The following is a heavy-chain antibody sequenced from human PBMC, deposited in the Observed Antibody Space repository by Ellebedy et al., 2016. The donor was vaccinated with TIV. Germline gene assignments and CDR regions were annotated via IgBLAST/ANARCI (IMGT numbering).Heavy chain of an antibody. CDR1: GYTFTSYG. J-gene: IGHJ4*02. Sequence: ASVKVSCXASGYTFTSYGISWVRQAPGQGLEWMGWISAYNGNTNYAQKLQGRVTMTTDTSTSTAYMELRSLRSDDTAVYYCARDLRFPDPYYYDSSGYLASYYFDYWGQGTLVTVSS. V-gene: IGHV1-18*01. D-gene: IGHD3-22*01. CDR3: ARDLRFPDPYYYDSSGYLASYYFDY. CDR2: ISAYNGNT.